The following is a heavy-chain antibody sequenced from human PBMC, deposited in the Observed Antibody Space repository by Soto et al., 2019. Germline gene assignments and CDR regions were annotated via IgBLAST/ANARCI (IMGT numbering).Heavy chain of an antibody. D-gene: IGHD2-2*01. CDR1: GGTFSSYA. Sequence: GASVKVSCKASGGTFSSYAISWVRQAPGQGLEWMGGIIPIFGTANYAQKFQGRVTITADESTSTAYMELSSPRSEDTAVYYCARDSGIVVVPAALYYYGMDVWGQGTTVTVSS. V-gene: IGHV1-69*13. CDR3: ARDSGIVVVPAALYYYGMDV. J-gene: IGHJ6*02. CDR2: IIPIFGTA.